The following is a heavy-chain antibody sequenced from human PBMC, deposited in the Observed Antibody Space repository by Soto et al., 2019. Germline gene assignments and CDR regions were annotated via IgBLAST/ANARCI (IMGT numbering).Heavy chain of an antibody. CDR3: AKGRGSRPTSCYDY. J-gene: IGHJ4*02. V-gene: IGHV3-23*01. D-gene: IGHD2-2*01. CDR1: GFTFNNYA. Sequence: EVQLLESGGGLVQPGGSPRLSCAASGFTFNNYAMNWVRQAPGKGLEWVSTISTSGDNTYYADSVKGRFTISRDNSKNTLYLQMNSLGDEDTAVYYCAKGRGSRPTSCYDYWGQGTLVTVSS. CDR2: ISTSGDNT.